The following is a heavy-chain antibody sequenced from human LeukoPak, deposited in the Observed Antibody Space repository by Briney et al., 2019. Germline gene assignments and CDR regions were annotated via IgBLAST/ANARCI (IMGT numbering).Heavy chain of an antibody. CDR3: ARDYVWGSYRYSDY. D-gene: IGHD3-16*02. V-gene: IGHV1-18*01. CDR2: ISAYNGNT. J-gene: IGHJ4*02. CDR1: GYTFTSYD. Sequence: ASVKVSCKASGYTFTSYDINWVRQATGQGLEWMGWISAYNGNTNYAQKLQGRVTMTTDTSTSTAYMELRSLRSDDTAVYYCARDYVWGSYRYSDYWGQGTLVTVSS.